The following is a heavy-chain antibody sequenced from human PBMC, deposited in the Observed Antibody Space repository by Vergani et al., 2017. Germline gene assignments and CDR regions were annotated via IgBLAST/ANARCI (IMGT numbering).Heavy chain of an antibody. V-gene: IGHV4-30-4*08. CDR2: IYYSGST. J-gene: IGHJ4*02. Sequence: QVQLQESAPGLVKSSETLSLTCTVSGGSISSGDYYWSGVRQPPGKGLEWIGYIYYSGSTYYNPSLKSRVTISVDTSSNQFSLQLSSVTAADTAVYYCARGCSSTSCHSDFWGQGTLVTVSS. CDR1: GGSISSGDYY. CDR3: ARGCSSTSCHSDF. D-gene: IGHD2-2*01.